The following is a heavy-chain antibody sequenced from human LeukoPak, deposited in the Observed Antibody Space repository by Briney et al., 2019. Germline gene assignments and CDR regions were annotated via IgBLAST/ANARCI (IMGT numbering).Heavy chain of an antibody. Sequence: GASVKVSCKASGYTFTNYYIHWVRQAPGQGLEWMGIINPSGASTSYAQKFQGRVTMTRDMSTSTVYMGLSSLRSEDTGVYYCARAPRDSSGYYRYNWFDPWGQGTLVAVSS. J-gene: IGHJ5*02. CDR3: ARAPRDSSGYYRYNWFDP. CDR2: INPSGAST. V-gene: IGHV1-46*01. CDR1: GYTFTNYY. D-gene: IGHD3-22*01.